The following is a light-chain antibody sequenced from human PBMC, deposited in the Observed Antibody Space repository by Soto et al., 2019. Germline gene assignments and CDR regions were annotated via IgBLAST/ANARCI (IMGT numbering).Light chain of an antibody. CDR3: QQYGSSPGYT. J-gene: IGKJ2*01. V-gene: IGKV3-20*01. CDR2: GAS. CDR1: QSVRSSY. Sequence: EIVLTQSPDILSLSPGERATLSCRASQSVRSSYLAWYQQRPGQAPRLLIYGASSRATGIPDRSSGDGSGTDFTLTISRLEPEDFAVYYCQQYGSSPGYTFGQGTKLEIK.